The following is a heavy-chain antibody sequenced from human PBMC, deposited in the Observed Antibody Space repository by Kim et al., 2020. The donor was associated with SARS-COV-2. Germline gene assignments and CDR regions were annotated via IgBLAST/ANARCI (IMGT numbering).Heavy chain of an antibody. CDR1: GFSLTNNRVA. J-gene: IGHJ5*02. V-gene: IGHV2-5*02. CDR3: AHRRQPWDGDWFDT. D-gene: IGHD1-1*01. CDR2: IYGDDDK. Sequence: SGPTLVNPTQTLTLTCTFSGFSLTNNRVAVGWIRQPPGKALEWLAIIYGDDDKYYSPFLQSRLTITKDTTKNQVVLIMTNMDPVDTDTYFCAHRRQPWDGDWFDTWGQGTLVTVSS.